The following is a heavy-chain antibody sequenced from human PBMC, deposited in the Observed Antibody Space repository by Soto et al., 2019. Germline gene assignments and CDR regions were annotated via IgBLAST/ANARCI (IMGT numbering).Heavy chain of an antibody. CDR1: GYTLTELS. V-gene: IGHV1-24*01. Sequence: ASVKVSCKVSGYTLTELSMHWVRQAPGKGLEWMGGFDPEDGETIYAQKFQGRVTMTEDTSTDTAYMELSSLRSEDTAVYYCVGWSGTYYDYIWGSYRPRPHFDYWGQGTLVTVSS. D-gene: IGHD3-16*02. J-gene: IGHJ4*02. CDR2: FDPEDGET. CDR3: VGWSGTYYDYIWGSYRPRPHFDY.